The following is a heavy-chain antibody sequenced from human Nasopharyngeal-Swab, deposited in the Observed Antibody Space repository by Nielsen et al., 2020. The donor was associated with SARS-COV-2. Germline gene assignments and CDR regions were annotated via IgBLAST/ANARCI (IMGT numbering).Heavy chain of an antibody. V-gene: IGHV1-2*04. CDR2: INPNSGGT. J-gene: IGHJ5*02. CDR3: ARGVNWGSLDWFDP. CDR1: GYTFTGYY. Sequence: ASVKVSCKASGYTFTGYYMHWVRQAPGQGLEWMGWINPNSGGTNYAQKFQGWATMTRDTSISTAYMELSRLRSDDTAVYYCARGVNWGSLDWFDPWGQGTLVTVSS. D-gene: IGHD7-27*01.